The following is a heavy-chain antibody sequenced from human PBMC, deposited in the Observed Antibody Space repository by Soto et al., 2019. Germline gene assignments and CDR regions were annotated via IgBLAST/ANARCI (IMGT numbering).Heavy chain of an antibody. J-gene: IGHJ6*02. CDR1: GGTFSSYA. D-gene: IGHD3-9*01. V-gene: IGHV1-69*12. Sequence: QVQLVQSGAEVKKPGSSVKVSCKASGGTFSSYAISWVRQAPGQGLEWMGGIIPIFGTANYAQKFQGRVTITADESTSTAYMELSSLRSEDTAVYYCARFLTPAGPYYYYYYGMDVWGQGTTVTVSS. CDR2: IIPIFGTA. CDR3: ARFLTPAGPYYYYYYGMDV.